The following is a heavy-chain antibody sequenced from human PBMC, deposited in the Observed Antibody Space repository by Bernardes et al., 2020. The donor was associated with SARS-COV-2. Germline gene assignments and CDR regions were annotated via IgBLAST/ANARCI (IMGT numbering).Heavy chain of an antibody. Sequence: GGSLRLSCAASGFTFSSYAMHWVRQAPGKGLEWVAVISYDGSNKYYADSVKGRFTISRDNSKNTLYLQMNSLRAEDTAVYYCARDLGSDPTGYWGQGTLVTVSS. CDR2: ISYDGSNK. J-gene: IGHJ4*02. CDR3: ARDLGSDPTGY. D-gene: IGHD3-10*01. V-gene: IGHV3-30-3*01. CDR1: GFTFSSYA.